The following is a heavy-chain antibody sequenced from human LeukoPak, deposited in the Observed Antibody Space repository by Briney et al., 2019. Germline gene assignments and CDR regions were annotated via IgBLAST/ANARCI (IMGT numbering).Heavy chain of an antibody. CDR2: INTNSGGT. V-gene: IGHV1-2*02. D-gene: IGHD1-26*01. J-gene: IGHJ4*02. Sequence: GASVKVSCKPSGYTFTDYYIHWVRQAPGQGLEWMGWINTNSGGTKYAQKFQGRVTMTRDTSISTAYMELSRLRSDDTAVYYCASMHNGNYWNLDYWGQGTLVTVSS. CDR3: ASMHNGNYWNLDY. CDR1: GYTFTDYY.